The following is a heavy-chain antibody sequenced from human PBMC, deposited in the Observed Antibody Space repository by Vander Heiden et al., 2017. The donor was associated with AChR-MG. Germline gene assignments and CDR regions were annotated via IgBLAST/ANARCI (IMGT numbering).Heavy chain of an antibody. Sequence: QVQLVQSGAEVKKPGSSVKVSCKASGGTFSSYAISWVRQAPGQGLEWMGGIIPIFGTANYAQKFQGRVTITADESTSTAYMELSSLRSEDTAVYYCARDPSITMVRGGSRYYYGMDVWGQGTTVTVSS. D-gene: IGHD3-10*01. V-gene: IGHV1-69*01. CDR1: GGTFSSYA. CDR2: IIPIFGTA. J-gene: IGHJ6*02. CDR3: ARDPSITMVRGGSRYYYGMDV.